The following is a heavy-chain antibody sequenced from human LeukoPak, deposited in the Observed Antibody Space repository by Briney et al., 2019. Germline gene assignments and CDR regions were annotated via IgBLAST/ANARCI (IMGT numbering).Heavy chain of an antibody. V-gene: IGHV1-18*01. CDR1: GYTFTSYG. CDR3: ARDARVYYYDSSGSLSDAFDI. J-gene: IGHJ3*02. D-gene: IGHD3-22*01. Sequence: GASVKVSCKASGYTFTSYGISWVRQAPGQGLEWMGWISAYNGNTNYAQKLQGRVTMTTDTSTSTAYMVLRSLRSDDTAVYYCARDARVYYYDSSGSLSDAFDIWGQGTMVTVSS. CDR2: ISAYNGNT.